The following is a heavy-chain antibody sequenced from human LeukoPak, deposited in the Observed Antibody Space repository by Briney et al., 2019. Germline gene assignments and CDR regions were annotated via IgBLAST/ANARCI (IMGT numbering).Heavy chain of an antibody. J-gene: IGHJ4*02. Sequence: SETLSLTCTVSGGSISSYYWSWIRQPPGKGLEWIGYIYYSGSTNHNPSLKSQITMSVDTPKNQFSLNLTSVSAADTAVYYCARSLGRRGVFDYWGQGTLVTVSS. CDR3: ARSLGRRGVFDY. CDR1: GGSISSYY. D-gene: IGHD7-27*01. CDR2: IYYSGST. V-gene: IGHV4-59*01.